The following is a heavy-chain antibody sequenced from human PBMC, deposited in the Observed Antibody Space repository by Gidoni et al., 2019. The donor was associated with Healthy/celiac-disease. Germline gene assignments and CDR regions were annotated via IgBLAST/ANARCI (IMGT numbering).Heavy chain of an antibody. Sequence: QVQLVQSGAAVKNPGSSVKVSCKASGCTFSSYAISWVRQAPGQGLEWMGGIIPSFGTANDAQKFQGRATMTADESTSTAYMELSSLRSEDTAVYYCARDRGDYYYYGMDVWGQGTTVTVSS. D-gene: IGHD3-10*01. CDR2: IIPSFGTA. CDR1: GCTFSSYA. J-gene: IGHJ6*02. CDR3: ARDRGDYYYYGMDV. V-gene: IGHV1-69*01.